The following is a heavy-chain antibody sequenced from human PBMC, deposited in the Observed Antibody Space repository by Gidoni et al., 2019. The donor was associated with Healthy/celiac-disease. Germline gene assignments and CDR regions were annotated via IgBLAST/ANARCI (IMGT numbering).Heavy chain of an antibody. D-gene: IGHD6-19*01. CDR1: GYTFTSYA. J-gene: IGHJ5*02. CDR2: INAGNVNT. CDR3: ARGLVMGIAVAGTGGWFDP. Sequence: QVQLVQSGAEVKKPGASVKVSCKASGYTFTSYAMHWVRQAPGQRLEWIGWINAGNVNTKKSQKFQGRVTITRDTSARTAYMELSSLRSEDTAVYYCARGLVMGIAVAGTGGWFDPWGQGTLVTVSS. V-gene: IGHV1-3*01.